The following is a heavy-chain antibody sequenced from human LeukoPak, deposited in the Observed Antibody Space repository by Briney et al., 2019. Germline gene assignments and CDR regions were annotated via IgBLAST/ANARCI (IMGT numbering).Heavy chain of an antibody. Sequence: GESLKISCKAFGYSFTNYWVGWVRQLPGKGLEWMGIIYPGDSHTRCSPSFQDQVTISVDKSISTAYLQWSSLKASDTAMYYCARGPYAYTSSATLGSYNWFDPWGQGSLVTVSS. J-gene: IGHJ5*02. CDR2: IYPGDSHT. V-gene: IGHV5-51*01. D-gene: IGHD2-2*02. CDR3: ARGPYAYTSSATLGSYNWFDP. CDR1: GYSFTNYW.